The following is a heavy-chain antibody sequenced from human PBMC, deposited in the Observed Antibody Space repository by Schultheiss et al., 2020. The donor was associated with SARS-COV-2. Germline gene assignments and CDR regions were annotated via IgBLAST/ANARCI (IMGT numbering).Heavy chain of an antibody. J-gene: IGHJ4*02. CDR3: VRDRGSTVTDY. D-gene: IGHD4-11*01. CDR1: GFTFSSYA. Sequence: GGSLRLSCAASGFTFSSYAMHWVRQAPGKGLEYVSAISSNGGSTYYANSVKGRFTISRDNSKNTVDLQMDSLRAEDTAVYYCVRDRGSTVTDYWGQGVLVTVSS. CDR2: ISSNGGST. V-gene: IGHV3-64*01.